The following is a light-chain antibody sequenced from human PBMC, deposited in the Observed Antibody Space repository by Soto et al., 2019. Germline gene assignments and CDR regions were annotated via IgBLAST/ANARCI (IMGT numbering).Light chain of an antibody. J-gene: IGKJ1*01. CDR3: QQYNNWTRWT. Sequence: EIVMTQSPATLSVSPGERATLSCRASQSVSSNLAWYQQKPGQAPRLLIYGASTRATGIPARCSGSGSGTEFTLTISSLQSEDFAVYYCQQYNNWTRWTFGQGTKVEIK. V-gene: IGKV3-15*01. CDR2: GAS. CDR1: QSVSSN.